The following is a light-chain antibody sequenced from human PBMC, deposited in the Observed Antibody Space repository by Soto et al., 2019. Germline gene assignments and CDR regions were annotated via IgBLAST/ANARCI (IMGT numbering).Light chain of an antibody. V-gene: IGKV3-15*01. CDR2: GAS. Sequence: EIVMTPSPAPLSVSPGERATLPRRANQSISTNLAWYQQKPGQAPRLLIYGASARATGIPARFSASGSGTEFTLTISSLQSEDFAVYYCQQYSNWPLTFGGGTKVEI. J-gene: IGKJ4*01. CDR3: QQYSNWPLT. CDR1: QSISTN.